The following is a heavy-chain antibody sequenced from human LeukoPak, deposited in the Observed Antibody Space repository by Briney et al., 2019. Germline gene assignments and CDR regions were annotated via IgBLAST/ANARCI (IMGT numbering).Heavy chain of an antibody. J-gene: IGHJ3*02. CDR2: IYYSGST. CDR3: AREGRYFDWLLDAFDI. V-gene: IGHV4-59*12. Sequence: SETLSLTCTVSGGSISSYYWSWIRQPPGKGLEWLGYIYYSGSTNYNPSLKSRVTISVDTSKNQFSLKLSSVTAADTAVYYCAREGRYFDWLLDAFDIWGQGTMVTVSS. CDR1: GGSISSYY. D-gene: IGHD3-9*01.